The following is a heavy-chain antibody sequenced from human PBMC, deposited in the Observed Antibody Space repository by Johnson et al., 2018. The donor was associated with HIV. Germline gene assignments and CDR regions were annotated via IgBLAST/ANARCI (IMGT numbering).Heavy chain of an antibody. Sequence: QVQLVESGGGVVQPGRSLRLSCAASGFTFSSYGMHWVRQAPGKGLEWVAVIWDDGSNKYYADSVQGRFTISRDNSKNTLYLQMNCLRAEDTAVYYCAREAWGFGERVDAFDIWGQGTMVTVSS. D-gene: IGHD3-10*01. CDR3: AREAWGFGERVDAFDI. CDR2: IWDDGSNK. CDR1: GFTFSSYG. V-gene: IGHV3-33*01. J-gene: IGHJ3*02.